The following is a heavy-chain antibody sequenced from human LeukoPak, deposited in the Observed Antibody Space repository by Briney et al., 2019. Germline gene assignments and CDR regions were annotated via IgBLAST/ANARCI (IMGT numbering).Heavy chain of an antibody. CDR3: AMSSGWYLGAAFDI. Sequence: GESLKISCKGGGFSFTSYWIAWVRQMPGKGLEWMGSIYPGDSNTRYSPSFQGQGTISADKSISTAYLQWSSLKASDTAMYSCAMSSGWYLGAAFDIWGQGKMVTVSS. CDR1: GFSFTSYW. V-gene: IGHV5-51*01. D-gene: IGHD6-19*01. CDR2: IYPGDSNT. J-gene: IGHJ3*02.